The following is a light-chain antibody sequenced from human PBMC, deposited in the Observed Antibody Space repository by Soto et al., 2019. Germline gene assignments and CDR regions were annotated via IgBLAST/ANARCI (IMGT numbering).Light chain of an antibody. V-gene: IGKV4-1*01. CDR3: HQFIRCPLT. Sequence: DFVLTNSREFLVASSRDTATTYRKYNPSVSSNSENRNHLSWYQQKPGQAHKFLIYWANTRESGVHDRFSGSGSGTDFTLTVSGLQAEDVATYYCHQFIRCPLTFGGGTKVDIK. CDR1: PSVSSNSENRNH. CDR2: WAN. J-gene: IGKJ4*01.